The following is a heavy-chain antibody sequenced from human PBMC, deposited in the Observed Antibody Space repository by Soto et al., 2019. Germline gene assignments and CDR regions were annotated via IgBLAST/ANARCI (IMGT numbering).Heavy chain of an antibody. CDR1: GGSISSGGYS. V-gene: IGHV4-30-2*01. D-gene: IGHD3-22*01. J-gene: IGHJ4*02. CDR2: IYHSGRT. CDR3: ASGAPVVNDY. Sequence: QLQLQESGSGLVKPSQTLSLTCAVSGGSISSGGYSWSWIRQPPGKGLEWIGNIYHSGRTYYNPSLKSRVTISVDRSKNQFSLKRSSVTAADTAEYYCASGAPVVNDYWGQGTLVTVSS.